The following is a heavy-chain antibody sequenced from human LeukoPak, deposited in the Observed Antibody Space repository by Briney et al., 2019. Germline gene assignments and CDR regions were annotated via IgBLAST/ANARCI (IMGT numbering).Heavy chain of an antibody. CDR2: IYTSGST. V-gene: IGHV4-61*02. D-gene: IGHD6-13*01. Sequence: SETLSLTCTVSGGSISSGSYYWSWMRQPAGKGLEWIGRIYTSGSTNYNPSLKSRVTISVDTSKNQFSLKLSSVTAADTALYYCAMYSSTGSDAFHIWGQGTMVTVSS. CDR3: AMYSSTGSDAFHI. J-gene: IGHJ3*02. CDR1: GGSISSGSYY.